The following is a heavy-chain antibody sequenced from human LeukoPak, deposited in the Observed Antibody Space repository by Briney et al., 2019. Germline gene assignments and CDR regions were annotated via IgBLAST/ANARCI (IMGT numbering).Heavy chain of an antibody. J-gene: IGHJ4*02. CDR1: GGSISSGGYY. Sequence: SETLSLTCTVSGGSISSGGYYWSWIRQHPGQGLEWIGYIYYSGSTYYNPSLKSRVTISVDTSENQFSLNLSSVTAADTAVYYGARDSVSTGVVRAFDYWGQGTLVTVSS. CDR2: IYYSGST. V-gene: IGHV4-31*03. CDR3: ARDSVSTGVVRAFDY. D-gene: IGHD1-26*01.